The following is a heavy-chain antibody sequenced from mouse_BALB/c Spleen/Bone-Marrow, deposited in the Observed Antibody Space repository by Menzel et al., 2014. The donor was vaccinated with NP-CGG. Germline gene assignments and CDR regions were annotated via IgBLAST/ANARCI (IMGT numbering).Heavy chain of an antibody. CDR1: GFNIKDTY. CDR3: ARLGLFAY. CDR2: IDPANGNT. D-gene: IGHD3-1*01. V-gene: IGHV14-3*02. J-gene: IGHJ3*01. Sequence: EVQLVESGAELVKPGASVKLSCTASGFNIKDTYMHWVKQRPEQGLEWIGRIDPANGNTKYDPKFQGKATITADTSSNTAYLQLSSLSSEDTAVYYCARLGLFAYWGQGTLVTVPA.